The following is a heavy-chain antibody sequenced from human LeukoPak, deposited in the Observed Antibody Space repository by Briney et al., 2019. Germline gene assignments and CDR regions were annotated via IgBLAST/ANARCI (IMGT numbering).Heavy chain of an antibody. CDR2: VHKSGST. CDR1: TDSITSNW. V-gene: IGHV4-4*02. J-gene: IGHJ5*01. CDR3: AKEIVGAPPLLVPSGEAIFRADS. D-gene: IGHD1-26*01. Sequence: SETLSLTCAVSTDSITSNWWSWVRQPPGKGLEWIGEVHKSGSTNYYPSLQSRVTISIDKSKNQIALELTSVTAADTAVYYCAKEIVGAPPLLVPSGEAIFRADS.